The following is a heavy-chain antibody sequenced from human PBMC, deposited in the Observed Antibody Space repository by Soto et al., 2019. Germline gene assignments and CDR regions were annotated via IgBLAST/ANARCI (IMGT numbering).Heavy chain of an antibody. CDR2: IIPILGTA. D-gene: IGHD4-17*01. CDR3: AVKLGNDYGDFGPTYFDY. J-gene: IGHJ4*02. V-gene: IGHV1-69*01. CDR1: GGTFSSYA. Sequence: QVQLVQSGAEVKKPGSSVKVSCKASGGTFSSYAISWVRQAPGQGLEWMGGIIPILGTANYAQKFQGRVTITADESTSTAYMELSSLRSDDTAVYYCAVKLGNDYGDFGPTYFDYWGQGTLVTVSS.